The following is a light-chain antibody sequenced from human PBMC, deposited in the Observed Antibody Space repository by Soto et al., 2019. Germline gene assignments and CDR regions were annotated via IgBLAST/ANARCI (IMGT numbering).Light chain of an antibody. J-gene: IGKJ4*01. CDR2: GAS. V-gene: IGKV3-11*01. CDR1: QSVSNNY. Sequence: EIVMTQSPRAPSLPPGERATLSCRARQSVSNNYLAWYQQKPGQAPGLLIYGASNRATGSPARFSGSGSGTDFTLTISSLEPEDFAVYYCQQRSNWPPNTFGGGTKVDNK. CDR3: QQRSNWPPNT.